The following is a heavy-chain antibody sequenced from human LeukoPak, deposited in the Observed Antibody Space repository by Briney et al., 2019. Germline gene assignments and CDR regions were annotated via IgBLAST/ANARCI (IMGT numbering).Heavy chain of an antibody. J-gene: IGHJ4*02. CDR3: ARGLGSSGYYRAPTPFDY. V-gene: IGHV1-8*01. CDR2: MNTNSGNT. Sequence: SVTVSCKASGYTFTSYDINWVRHATGQGLEWMGWMNTNSGNTGYAQKFQGRVTIIRNTSISTAYMELSSLRSDDTAVYYCARGLGSSGYYRAPTPFDYWGQGALVTASS. D-gene: IGHD3-22*01. CDR1: GYTFTSYD.